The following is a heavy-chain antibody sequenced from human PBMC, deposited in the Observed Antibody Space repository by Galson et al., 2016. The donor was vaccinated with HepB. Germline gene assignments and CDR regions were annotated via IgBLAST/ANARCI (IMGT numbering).Heavy chain of an antibody. CDR1: GFTFSTYG. CDR2: IIGTGGST. J-gene: IGHJ6*02. V-gene: IGHV3-23*01. CDR3: AKSKQDRFYHGMDA. Sequence: SLRLSCAASGFTFSTYGMSWVRQAPGKGLEWVSGIIGTGGSTKYADSVRGRFTISRDNSKNTLFLQMNGLRAEDTAIYYCAKSKQDRFYHGMDAWGQGTTVTVSS.